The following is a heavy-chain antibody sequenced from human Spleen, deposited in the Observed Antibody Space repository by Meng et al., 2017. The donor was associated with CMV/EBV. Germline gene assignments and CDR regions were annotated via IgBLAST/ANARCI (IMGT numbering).Heavy chain of an antibody. V-gene: IGHV3-48*03. J-gene: IGHJ3*02. D-gene: IGHD2-2*01. CDR2: ITGYNLI. Sequence: LRLSCAASGFTFSSYEMNWVRQAPGKGLEWLSYITGYNLIHYADSVKGRFTVSRDNARNSLYLQMNSLRVDDTAIYYCARDRDEAIRADPFDIWGQGTVVTVSS. CDR1: GFTFSSYE. CDR3: ARDRDEAIRADPFDI.